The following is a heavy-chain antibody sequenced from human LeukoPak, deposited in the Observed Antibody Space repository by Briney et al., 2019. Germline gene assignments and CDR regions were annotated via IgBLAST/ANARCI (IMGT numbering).Heavy chain of an antibody. D-gene: IGHD2-2*01. J-gene: IGHJ1*01. CDR1: GFTFSSYS. V-gene: IGHV3-48*04. CDR3: ARGVPNQLLSAEYFQH. CDR2: ISSSSSTK. Sequence: GGSLRLSCAASGFTFSSYSMNWVRQAPGKGLEWVSYISSSSSTKYYADSVKGRFTISRDNAKNSLYLQMNSLRAEDTAVYYCARGVPNQLLSAEYFQHWGQGTLVTVSS.